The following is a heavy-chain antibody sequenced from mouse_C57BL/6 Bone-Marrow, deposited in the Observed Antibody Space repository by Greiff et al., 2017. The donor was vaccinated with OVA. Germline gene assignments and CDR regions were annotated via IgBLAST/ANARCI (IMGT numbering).Heavy chain of an antibody. CDR3: ARLDDYGGAAWFAY. V-gene: IGHV1-75*01. CDR1: GYTFTDYY. CDR2: IFPGSGST. J-gene: IGHJ3*01. D-gene: IGHD2-4*01. Sequence: SGPELVKPGASVKISCKASGYTFTDYYINWVKQRPGQGLEWIGWIFPGSGSTNYNEKFKGKATLTVDKSSSTAYMLLSSLTSEDSAVYVCARLDDYGGAAWFAYWGQGTLVTVSA.